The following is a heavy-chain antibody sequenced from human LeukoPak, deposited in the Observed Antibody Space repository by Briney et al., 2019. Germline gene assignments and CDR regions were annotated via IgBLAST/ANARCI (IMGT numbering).Heavy chain of an antibody. CDR2: IYYSGST. J-gene: IGHJ4*02. CDR1: GGSISSYY. CDR3: ARGRVVGYMVRGVILDY. V-gene: IGHV4-59*12. Sequence: SETLSLTCTVSGGSISSYYWSWIRQPPGKGLEWIGYIYYSGSTNYNPSLKSRVTISVDTSKNQFSLKLSSVTAADTAVYYCARGRVVGYMVRGVILDYWGQGTLVTVSS. D-gene: IGHD3-10*01.